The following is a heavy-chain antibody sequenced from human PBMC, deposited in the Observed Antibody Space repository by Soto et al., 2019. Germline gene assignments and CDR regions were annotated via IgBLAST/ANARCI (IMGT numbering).Heavy chain of an antibody. D-gene: IGHD2-15*01. CDR2: IYYSGST. J-gene: IGHJ6*02. Sequence: QVQLQESGPGLVKPSETLSLTCTVSGGSISSYYWSWIRQPPGKGLEWIGYIYYSGSTNYNPSLKSRVTISVDTSKNQFSLKLSSVTAADTAVYYCARGRVNCSGGSCYFPYYYGMDVWGQGTTVTVSS. CDR1: GGSISSYY. CDR3: ARGRVNCSGGSCYFPYYYGMDV. V-gene: IGHV4-59*01.